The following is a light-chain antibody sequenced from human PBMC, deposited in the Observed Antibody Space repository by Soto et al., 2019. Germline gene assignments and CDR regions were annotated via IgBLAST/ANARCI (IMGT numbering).Light chain of an antibody. CDR1: QSVSSY. Sequence: EIVLTQSPATLSLSPGEIATLSCRASQSVSSYLAWYQQKPGQAPRLLIYDASNRATGIPARFSGSGSGTDFTLTISSLEPEDFAVYYCQQRSNSFTFGPGTKVDIK. CDR2: DAS. J-gene: IGKJ3*01. V-gene: IGKV3-11*01. CDR3: QQRSNSFT.